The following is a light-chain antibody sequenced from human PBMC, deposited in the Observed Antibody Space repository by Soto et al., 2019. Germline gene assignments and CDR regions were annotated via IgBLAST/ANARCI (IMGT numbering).Light chain of an antibody. V-gene: IGLV1-51*01. CDR3: AVWDSSLSAGV. J-gene: IGLJ7*01. Sequence: QSVLTQPPSVSGAPGQRVTISCTGNSSNLGAGYDVHWYQQLPGAAPKLVIHDNYQRPSGIPDRFSGSRSGTSATLAIIGVQTGDEANYYCAVWDSSLSAGVFGGGTQLTVL. CDR1: SSNLGAGYD. CDR2: DNY.